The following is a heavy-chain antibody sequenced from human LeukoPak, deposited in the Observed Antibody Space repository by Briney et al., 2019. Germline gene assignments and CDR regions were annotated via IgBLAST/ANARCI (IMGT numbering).Heavy chain of an antibody. CDR3: AKDRGIQLWYPIDY. J-gene: IGHJ4*02. D-gene: IGHD5-18*01. Sequence: GRSMRLSCAASGFTSSSFAMSWVRQAPGEGLGWVSAISDSGGSTYYADSVKGRFTISRDNSKNTLYLQMNSLRAEDTAVYYCAKDRGIQLWYPIDYWGQGTLVTVSS. CDR2: ISDSGGST. V-gene: IGHV3-23*01. CDR1: GFTSSSFA.